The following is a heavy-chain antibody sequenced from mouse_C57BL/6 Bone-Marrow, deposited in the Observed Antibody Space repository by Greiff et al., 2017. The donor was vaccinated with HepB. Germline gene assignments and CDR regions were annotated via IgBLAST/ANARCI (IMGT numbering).Heavy chain of an antibody. CDR3: TTDAMDY. J-gene: IGHJ4*01. Sequence: VQLQQSGAELVRPGASVKLSCTASGFNIKDDYMHWVKQRPEQGLEWIGWIDPENGDTEYASKFQGKATITAATSSNTAYRQLSSLTSEDTAVYYCTTDAMDYWGQGTSVTVSS. V-gene: IGHV14-4*01. CDR1: GFNIKDDY. CDR2: IDPENGDT.